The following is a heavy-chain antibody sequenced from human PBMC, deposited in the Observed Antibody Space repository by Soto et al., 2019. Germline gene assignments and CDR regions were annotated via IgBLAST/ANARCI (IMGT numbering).Heavy chain of an antibody. CDR2: MSPNRGGT. CDR1: GYTFTASS. CDR3: ARSSGTYSDFDY. Sequence: EPSVAVSSMASGYTFTASSVHWGRGSPGQGLEWLGWMSPNRGGTNYAQSFQGRVTMTWDTSISTAFMELRSLKSADTALYFCARSSGTYSDFDYWGQGTQVTVSS. J-gene: IGHJ4*02. D-gene: IGHD1-26*01. V-gene: IGHV1-2*02.